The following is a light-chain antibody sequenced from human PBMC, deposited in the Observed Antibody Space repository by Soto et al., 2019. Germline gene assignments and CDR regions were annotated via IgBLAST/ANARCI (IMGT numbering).Light chain of an antibody. V-gene: IGLV2-14*01. J-gene: IGLJ3*02. CDR2: EVS. CDR3: RSFTGSSTCV. Sequence: QSALTQPASVSGSLGQSITISCTGTSSDVGGYNRVSWSQQHPGKAPKLMIYEVSNRPSGVSNRFSGSKSGNTASLTISGLQPEDEADYYCRSFTGSSTCVFGGGTKLTVL. CDR1: SSDVGGYNR.